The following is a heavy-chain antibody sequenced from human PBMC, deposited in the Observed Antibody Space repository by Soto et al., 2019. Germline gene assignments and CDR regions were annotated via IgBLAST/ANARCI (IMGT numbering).Heavy chain of an antibody. Sequence: VGSLRLSCEVSGFTLSDYYMSWIRQAPGKGLEWVSYIHSNGATIYYSDSVEGRFTISRDIAKNSVYLQMNSLRVEDTAVYYCAREAWSSSSWTPLGYWGQGSLVTVSS. CDR3: AREAWSSSSWTPLGY. CDR2: IHSNGATI. D-gene: IGHD6-13*01. J-gene: IGHJ4*02. CDR1: GFTLSDYY. V-gene: IGHV3-11*01.